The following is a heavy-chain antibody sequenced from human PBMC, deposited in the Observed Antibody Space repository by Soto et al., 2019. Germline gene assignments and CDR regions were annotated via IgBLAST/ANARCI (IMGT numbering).Heavy chain of an antibody. V-gene: IGHV4-30-4*01. CDR2: IYFTGST. CDR1: GDTVNNGDYF. J-gene: IGHJ5*02. D-gene: IGHD2-8*02. Sequence: SETLSLTCTVSGDTVNNGDYFWSWIRQSPGKGLEWLGYIYFTGSTYYSPSLKSRLHISTDKSKNHFSLEMTSVTVADTAVYFCARGAVVDVMAAFKRELDPWGPGLLVTVSS. CDR3: ARGAVVDVMAAFKRELDP.